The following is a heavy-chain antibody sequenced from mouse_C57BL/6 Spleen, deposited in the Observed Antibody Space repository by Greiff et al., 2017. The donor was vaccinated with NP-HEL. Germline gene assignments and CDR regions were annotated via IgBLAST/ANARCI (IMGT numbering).Heavy chain of an antibody. D-gene: IGHD2-2*01. CDR3: ARSGYDSWFAY. J-gene: IGHJ3*01. V-gene: IGHV5-17*01. CDR1: GFTFSDYG. Sequence: DVMLVESGGGLVKPGGSLKLSCAASGFTFSDYGMHWVRRAPETGLEWVAYISSGSSTIYYADTVKGRFTISRDNAKNTLLLQRTSLRSEDTAMYYCARSGYDSWFAYWGKGTLVTVSA. CDR2: ISSGSSTI.